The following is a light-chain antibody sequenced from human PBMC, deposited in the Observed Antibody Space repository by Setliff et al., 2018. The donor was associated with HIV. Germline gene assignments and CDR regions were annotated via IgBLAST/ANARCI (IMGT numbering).Light chain of an antibody. Sequence: QSVLTQPASVSGSPGQSITISCTGTSSDIGGYNFVSWYQHHPGKAPKLMIYEVTNRPSGVSNRFSGSKSGNTASLTISGLQADDEADYYCSSYTSSSPYGLGTGTKVTVL. V-gene: IGLV2-14*01. CDR1: SSDIGGYNF. J-gene: IGLJ1*01. CDR3: SSYTSSSPYG. CDR2: EVT.